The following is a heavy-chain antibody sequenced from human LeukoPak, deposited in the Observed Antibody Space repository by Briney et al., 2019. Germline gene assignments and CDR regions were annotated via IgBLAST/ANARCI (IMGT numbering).Heavy chain of an antibody. CDR1: GFIFNSYA. V-gene: IGHV3-30*04. CDR2: IPYDGRKK. Sequence: GGSLRLSCAASGFIFNSYALHWVRQAPGKGLEWVAIIPYDGRKKCYADSVKGRFTISRDNSKNTLDLQMNSLGAEDTAVYYCAREMYTTGWEGYFDYWGQGTLVTVSS. J-gene: IGHJ4*02. CDR3: AREMYTTGWEGYFDY. D-gene: IGHD6-19*01.